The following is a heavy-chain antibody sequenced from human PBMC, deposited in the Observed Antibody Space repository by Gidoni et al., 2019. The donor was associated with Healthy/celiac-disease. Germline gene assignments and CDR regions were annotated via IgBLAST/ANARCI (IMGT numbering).Heavy chain of an antibody. D-gene: IGHD5-18*01. CDR3: AKGVTPHGYSYAYDF. V-gene: IGHV3-30*18. Sequence: QVQLVDSGGGVVQPGRSLRLSCAASGFTFSSYGMHWVRQAPVKGLEWVAVISYDGSNTYYADSVKGRFTISRDNSKNTLYLQMNSLRTEDTAVYYCAKGVTPHGYSYAYDFWGQGTLVTVSS. CDR1: GFTFSSYG. J-gene: IGHJ4*02. CDR2: ISYDGSNT.